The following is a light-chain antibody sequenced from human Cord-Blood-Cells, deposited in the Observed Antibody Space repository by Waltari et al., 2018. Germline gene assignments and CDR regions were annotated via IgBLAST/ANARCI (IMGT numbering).Light chain of an antibody. CDR2: DVS. Sequence: QSALTQPASVSGSPGQSITISCTGTSSDVGGYNYVSWYQQHPGKAPKLRIYDVSNRPSGVSNRFSGSKSGNTASLTISGRQAEDEADYYCSSYTSSSTWVFGGGTKLTVL. J-gene: IGLJ3*02. CDR3: SSYTSSSTWV. V-gene: IGLV2-14*01. CDR1: SSDVGGYNY.